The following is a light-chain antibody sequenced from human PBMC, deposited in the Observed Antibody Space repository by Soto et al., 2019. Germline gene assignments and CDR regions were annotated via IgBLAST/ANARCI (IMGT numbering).Light chain of an antibody. CDR3: QSYDSSNRWV. V-gene: IGLV6-57*02. Sequence: NFMLTQPHSVSESPGKTVTISCTGSSGSIASNYVQWYQQRPGSAPTTVIYEDNQRPSGVPDRFSGSIDSSSNSVSLTISGLKTEDEADYYCQSYDSSNRWVFGGGTKVTVL. CDR2: EDN. CDR1: SGSIASNY. J-gene: IGLJ3*02.